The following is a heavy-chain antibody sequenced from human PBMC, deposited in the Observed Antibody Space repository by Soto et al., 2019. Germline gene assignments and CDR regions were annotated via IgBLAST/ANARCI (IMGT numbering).Heavy chain of an antibody. CDR1: GYSFTSYW. CDR2: IYPGDSDT. Sequence: GESLKISCKGSGYSFTSYWIGWVRQMPGKGLEWMGIIYPGDSDTRYSPSFQGQVTISADKSISTAYLQWSSLKASDTAMYYCARQKMDDYIWGSYHNRPYYFDYWGQGTLVTVSS. D-gene: IGHD3-16*02. V-gene: IGHV5-51*01. CDR3: ARQKMDDYIWGSYHNRPYYFDY. J-gene: IGHJ4*02.